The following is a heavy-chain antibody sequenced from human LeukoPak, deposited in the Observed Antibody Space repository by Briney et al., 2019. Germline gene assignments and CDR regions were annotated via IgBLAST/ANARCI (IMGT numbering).Heavy chain of an antibody. CDR2: ISYDGSNK. D-gene: IGHD5-18*01. CDR1: GFTFSSYA. V-gene: IGHV3-30*04. CDR3: ARDPGYSYGYAFDY. Sequence: GGSLRLSCAAPGFTFSSYAMHWVRQAPGKGLEWVAVISYDGSNKYYADSVKGRFTISRDNSKNTLYLQMNSLRAEDTAVYYCARDPGYSYGYAFDYWGQGTLVTVSS. J-gene: IGHJ4*02.